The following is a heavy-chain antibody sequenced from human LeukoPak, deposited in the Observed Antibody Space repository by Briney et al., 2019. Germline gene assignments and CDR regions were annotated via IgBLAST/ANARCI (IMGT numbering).Heavy chain of an antibody. CDR3: AKGLSSGWNLKGSDY. J-gene: IGHJ4*02. V-gene: IGHV3-23*01. CDR1: GFSFSDNA. Sequence: PGGSLRLSCAASGFSFSDNAMSWVRQAPGKGLEWVSSISARGGSTFYADSVKGRFTISRDNSRDNSKNTVYLQMNSLRAEDTAVYYCAKGLSSGWNLKGSDYWGQGALVTVSS. CDR2: ISARGGST. D-gene: IGHD6-19*01.